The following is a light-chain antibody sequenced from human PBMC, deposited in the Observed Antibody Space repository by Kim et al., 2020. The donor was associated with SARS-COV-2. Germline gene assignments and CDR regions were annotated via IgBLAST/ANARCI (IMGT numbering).Light chain of an antibody. CDR1: QSVRTY. J-gene: IGKJ5*01. CDR3: QQRGNWPT. CDR2: DAA. V-gene: IGKV3-11*01. Sequence: QGESATLSCRASQSVRTYLAWYQQKPGQAPRLLIYDAANRATGIPARFSGSGSGTDFTLTISSLEPEDFAVYYCQQRGNWPTFGQGTRLEIK.